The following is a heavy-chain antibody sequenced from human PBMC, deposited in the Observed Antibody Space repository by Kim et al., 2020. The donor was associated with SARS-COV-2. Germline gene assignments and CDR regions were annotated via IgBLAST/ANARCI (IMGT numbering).Heavy chain of an antibody. Sequence: SETLSLTCTVSGGSISSYYWSWIRQPPGKGLEWIGYIYYSGSTNYNPSLKSRVTISVDTSKNQFSLKLSSVTAADTAVYYCARDGGLGYCSSTSCYGAFDIWGQGTMVTVSS. CDR1: GGSISSYY. D-gene: IGHD2-2*01. J-gene: IGHJ3*02. CDR3: ARDGGLGYCSSTSCYGAFDI. CDR2: IYYSGST. V-gene: IGHV4-59*13.